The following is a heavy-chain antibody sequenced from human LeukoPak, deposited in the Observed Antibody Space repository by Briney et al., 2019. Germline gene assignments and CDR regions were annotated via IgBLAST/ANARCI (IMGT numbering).Heavy chain of an antibody. D-gene: IGHD1-26*01. J-gene: IGHJ3*01. Sequence: GGSLRLSCAASGFSLDDYAMHWVRQAPGQGLEWVSSISWDGRNMAYAASVKGRFTISRDNAQNSLYLPMYSLKIEDTAFYYCIKDMGFDLLKDAFDLWGQGMLVTVSS. V-gene: IGHV3-9*01. CDR3: IKDMGFDLLKDAFDL. CDR2: ISWDGRNM. CDR1: GFSLDDYA.